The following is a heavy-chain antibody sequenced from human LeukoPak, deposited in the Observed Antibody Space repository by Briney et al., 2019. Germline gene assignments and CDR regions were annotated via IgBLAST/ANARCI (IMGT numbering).Heavy chain of an antibody. Sequence: ASVKVSCKTSGYTLTGYYVHWVRQAPGQGLEWMGRINPNSGDTNYAQKFQGRVTMTRDTSISTAYMELSRLRSDDTAVYYCARIGLRFLEWLLSDGDDAFDIWGQGTMVTVSS. J-gene: IGHJ3*02. CDR3: ARIGLRFLEWLLSDGDDAFDI. CDR1: GYTLTGYY. CDR2: INPNSGDT. D-gene: IGHD3-3*01. V-gene: IGHV1-2*06.